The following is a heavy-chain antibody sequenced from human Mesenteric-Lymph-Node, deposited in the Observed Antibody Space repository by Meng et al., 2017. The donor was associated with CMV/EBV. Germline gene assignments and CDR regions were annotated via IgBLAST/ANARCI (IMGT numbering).Heavy chain of an antibody. CDR1: GFTFSSYA. CDR2: ISFDESSE. D-gene: IGHD2-8*01. Sequence: GESLKISCVTSGFTFSSYAMHWFRQGPGKGLEWVAVISFDESSEYYSDSVKGRFIISRDNSKNTLYLQMNSLRGEDTAVYYCAREEVLKGVPKYWGQGTLVTVSS. CDR3: AREEVLKGVPKY. J-gene: IGHJ4*02. V-gene: IGHV3-30-3*01.